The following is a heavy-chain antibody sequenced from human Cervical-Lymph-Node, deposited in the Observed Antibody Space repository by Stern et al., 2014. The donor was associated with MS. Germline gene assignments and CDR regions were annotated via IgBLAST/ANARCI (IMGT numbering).Heavy chain of an antibody. CDR1: GYSFTDYY. CDR3: QAFPAY. J-gene: IGHJ4*02. CDR2: INPRIGVT. Sequence: VQLVESGAEVKKPGASVKVSCRSSGYSFTDYYFHWVRQAPGQGLEWMGCINPRIGVTHYAQQFQGRVTMTRGSSMNTAYMEMSRLRSDDTAVYYCQAFPAYWGQGTLITVSS. V-gene: IGHV1-2*02.